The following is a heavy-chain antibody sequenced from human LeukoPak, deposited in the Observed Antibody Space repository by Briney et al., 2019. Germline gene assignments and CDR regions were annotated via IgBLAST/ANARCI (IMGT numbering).Heavy chain of an antibody. D-gene: IGHD3-3*01. J-gene: IGHJ3*02. Sequence: GSLRLSCAASGFTFSDYYMSWVRQAPGKGLEWVSYISSSGSTIYYADSVKGRFTISRDNAKNSLYLQMNSLRAEDTAVYYCARGTITIFGVPDAFDIWGQGTMVTVSS. CDR3: ARGTITIFGVPDAFDI. CDR1: GFTFSDYY. CDR2: ISSSGSTI. V-gene: IGHV3-11*04.